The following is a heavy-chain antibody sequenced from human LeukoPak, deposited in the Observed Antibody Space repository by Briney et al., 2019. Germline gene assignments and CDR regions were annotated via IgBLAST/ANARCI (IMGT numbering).Heavy chain of an antibody. CDR2: IIPFLGTT. CDR1: GGVFTAYA. Sequence: ASVKVSCKASGGVFTAYAISWVRQAPRQGLEWMGSIIPFLGTTNYAQKFQGRVTITADEPTRTAYMELTYVRSDDTAVYYCTIIPNVILFTHYFEYWGQGTLVTVSS. J-gene: IGHJ4*02. CDR3: TIIPNVILFTHYFEY. D-gene: IGHD2-21*01. V-gene: IGHV1-69*11.